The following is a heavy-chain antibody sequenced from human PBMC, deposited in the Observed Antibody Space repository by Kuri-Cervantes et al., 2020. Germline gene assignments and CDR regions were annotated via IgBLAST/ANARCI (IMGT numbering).Heavy chain of an antibody. D-gene: IGHD3-10*01. CDR2: ITSNGGST. CDR1: GFTFSTYA. V-gene: IGHV3-64*01. Sequence: GESLKISCAASGFTFSTYAMHWVRQAPGKGLEYDSAITSNGGSTYYANSVKGRFTISRDNSKNTVYLQMGSLRSEDTAVYYCARGWGWFGELSAYFQTEPLKSGFNYWGQGTLVTVSS. CDR3: ARGWGWFGELSAYFQTEPLKSGFNY. J-gene: IGHJ4*02.